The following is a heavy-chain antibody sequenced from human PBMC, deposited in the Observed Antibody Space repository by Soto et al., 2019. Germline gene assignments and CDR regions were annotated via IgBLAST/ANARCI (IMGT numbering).Heavy chain of an antibody. V-gene: IGHV3-72*01. Sequence: EVQLVESGGGLVQPGGSLRLSCAASGFTFSDHYMDWVRQAPGKGLEWVGRSRNKANSYSTEYAASVKGRFTISRDESKNSLYLQMNSLKTEDTAVYYCARFSGSYTRGLDYWGQGTLVTVCS. J-gene: IGHJ4*02. CDR2: SRNKANSYST. D-gene: IGHD1-26*01. CDR1: GFTFSDHY. CDR3: ARFSGSYTRGLDY.